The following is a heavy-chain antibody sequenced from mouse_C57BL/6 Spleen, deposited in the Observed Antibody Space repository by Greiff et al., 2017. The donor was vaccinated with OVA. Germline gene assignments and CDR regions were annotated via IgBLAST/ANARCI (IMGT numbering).Heavy chain of an antibody. CDR3: ARSELGKYYFDY. D-gene: IGHD4-1*01. Sequence: QVQLQQPGAELVMPGASVKLSCKASGYTFTSYWMHWVKPRPGQGLEWIGEIDPSDSYNNYNQKFKGKSTLTVDKSSSTAYMQLSSLTSEDSAVYYCARSELGKYYFDYWGQGTTLTVSS. CDR1: GYTFTSYW. CDR2: IDPSDSYN. V-gene: IGHV1-69*01. J-gene: IGHJ2*01.